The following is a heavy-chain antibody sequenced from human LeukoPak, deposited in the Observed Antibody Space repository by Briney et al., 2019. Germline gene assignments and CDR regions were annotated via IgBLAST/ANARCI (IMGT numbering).Heavy chain of an antibody. Sequence: GGSLRLSCAASGFTFSSNAMSWVRQAPGKGLEWVSAISGSGGSTYYVDSVKGRFTISRDNAKNPLYLQMNSLRAEDTAVYTCAKGPEQWRVRWADCWGQGTLVTVSS. CDR2: ISGSGGST. V-gene: IGHV3-23*01. CDR3: AKGPEQWRVRWADC. J-gene: IGHJ4*02. CDR1: GFTFSSNA. D-gene: IGHD6-19*01.